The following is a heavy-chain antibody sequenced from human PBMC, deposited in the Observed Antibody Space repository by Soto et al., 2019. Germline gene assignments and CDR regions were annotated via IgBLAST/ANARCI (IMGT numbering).Heavy chain of an antibody. CDR2: IYYTGSS. CDR3: ARDSTAGIHYYACGADV. D-gene: IGHD5-18*01. V-gene: IGHV4-59*01. CDR1: GGSISNYY. Sequence: QVLLQESGPGLVKPSETLSLTCTVSGGSISNYYWSWIRQPPGKGLEWIGYIYYTGSSNYNPSLKSRVTISVDTAKNQFSLKLRSVTAADAAVYYCARDSTAGIHYYACGADVWGRGTTVTVSS. J-gene: IGHJ6*02.